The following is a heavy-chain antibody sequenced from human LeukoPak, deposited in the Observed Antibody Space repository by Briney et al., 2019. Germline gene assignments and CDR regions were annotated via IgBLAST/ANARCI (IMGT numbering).Heavy chain of an antibody. J-gene: IGHJ5*02. CDR1: GFTFSNSW. CDR2: IKPDGSAQ. V-gene: IGHV3-7*01. Sequence: GGSLRLSCAASGFTFSNSWMSWVRQAPGKGLEWVATIKPDGSAQYYVDSVKGRFTISRDNAKNSLFLQINSLRAEDTAVYYCANGGTYSSGPWGQGTLVAVSS. CDR3: ANGGTYSSGP. D-gene: IGHD3-22*01.